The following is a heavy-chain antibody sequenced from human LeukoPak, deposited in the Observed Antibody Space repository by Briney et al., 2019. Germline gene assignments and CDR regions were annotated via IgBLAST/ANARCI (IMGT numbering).Heavy chain of an antibody. CDR3: ARGMWDDLIFDY. J-gene: IGHJ4*02. CDR2: INPNSGGT. Sequence: ASVKVSCMASGYTFTGYYMHWVRQAPGQGLEWMGRINPNSGGTNYAQKFQGRVTMTRDTSISTAYMELSRLRSDDTAVYYCARGMWDDLIFDYWGQGTLVTVSS. CDR1: GYTFTGYY. D-gene: IGHD3/OR15-3a*01. V-gene: IGHV1-2*06.